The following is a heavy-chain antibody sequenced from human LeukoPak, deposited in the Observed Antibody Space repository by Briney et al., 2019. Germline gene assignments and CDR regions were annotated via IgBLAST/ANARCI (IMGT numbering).Heavy chain of an antibody. CDR1: GFTFSSYW. V-gene: IGHV3-74*01. CDR3: ARDLTGAVFDF. J-gene: IGHJ4*02. CDR2: ITSDGSST. D-gene: IGHD1-26*01. Sequence: GGSLRLSCAASGFTFSSYWMHWVRQAPGKGLVCVSRITSDGSSTSYADSVRGRFTISRDNAKNTVYLQMNRLRAEDTAVYYCARDLTGAVFDFWGKGTLVPVSS.